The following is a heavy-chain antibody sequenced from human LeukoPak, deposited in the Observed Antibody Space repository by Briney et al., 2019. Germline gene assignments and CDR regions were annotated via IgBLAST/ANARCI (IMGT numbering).Heavy chain of an antibody. J-gene: IGHJ4*02. V-gene: IGHV4-31*03. CDR1: GGSISSGGYY. Sequence: PSETLSLTCTVSGGSISSGGYYWSWIRQHPGKGLEWIGYIYYSGSTYYNPSLKSRVTISVDTSKNQFSLKLSSVTAADTAVYYCARVGFYYDSGGYDDYWGQGTLVTVSS. CDR3: ARVGFYYDSGGYDDY. CDR2: IYYSGST. D-gene: IGHD3-22*01.